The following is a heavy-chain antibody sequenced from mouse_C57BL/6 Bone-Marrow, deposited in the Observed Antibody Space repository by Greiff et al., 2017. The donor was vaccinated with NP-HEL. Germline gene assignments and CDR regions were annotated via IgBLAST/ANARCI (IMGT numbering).Heavy chain of an antibody. V-gene: IGHV1-54*01. CDR1: GYAFTNYL. D-gene: IGHD3-1*01. CDR2: INPGSGGT. J-gene: IGHJ3*01. CDR3: ARRGLYPFAY. Sequence: VHLVESGAELVRPGTSVKVSCKASGYAFTNYLIEWVKQRPGQGLEWIGVINPGSGGTNYNEKFKGKATLTADKSSSTAYMQLSSLTSEDSAVYCCARRGLYPFAYWGQGTLVTVSA.